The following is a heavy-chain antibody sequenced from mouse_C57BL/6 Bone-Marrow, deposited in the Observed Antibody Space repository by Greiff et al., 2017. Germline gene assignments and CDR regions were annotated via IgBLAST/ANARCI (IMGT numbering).Heavy chain of an antibody. D-gene: IGHD3-3*01. Sequence: QVQLQQSGAELARPGASVKLSCKASGYTFTTYGISWVKQRTGPGLEWIGEIYPRSGNTYYNEKFKGKATLTAATSSSTAYMELRSLRSEDSAVYFCARQGPAWFAYWGQGTLRTVSA. J-gene: IGHJ3*01. V-gene: IGHV1-81*01. CDR3: ARQGPAWFAY. CDR1: GYTFTTYG. CDR2: IYPRSGNT.